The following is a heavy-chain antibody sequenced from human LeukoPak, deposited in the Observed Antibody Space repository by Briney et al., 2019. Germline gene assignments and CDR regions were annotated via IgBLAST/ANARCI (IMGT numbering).Heavy chain of an antibody. CDR1: GFTFSSYG. Sequence: PGGSLRLSCAASGFTFSSYGMHWVRQAPGKGLEWVAVISYDGSNKYYADSVKGRFTISRDNAKNSLYLQMNSLRAEDTAVYYCARVGGIRSGWYSQPEYFQHWGQGTLVTVSS. J-gene: IGHJ1*01. CDR3: ARVGGIRSGWYSQPEYFQH. D-gene: IGHD6-19*01. V-gene: IGHV3-30*03. CDR2: ISYDGSNK.